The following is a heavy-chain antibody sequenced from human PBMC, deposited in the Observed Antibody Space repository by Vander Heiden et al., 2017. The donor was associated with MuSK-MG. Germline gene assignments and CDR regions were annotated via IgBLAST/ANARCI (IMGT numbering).Heavy chain of an antibody. V-gene: IGHV7-4-1*02. CDR2: INTNTGNP. J-gene: IGHJ6*02. Sequence: QVQLVQSGSELKKPGASVKVSCKASGYTFTSYAMTWVRQAPGQGLEWMGWINTNTGNPTYAQGFTGRFVFSLDTSVSTAYLQISSLKAEDTAVYYCARGDIVVVPAAASYYYYGMDVWGQGTTVTVSS. CDR1: GYTFTSYA. D-gene: IGHD2-2*01. CDR3: ARGDIVVVPAAASYYYYGMDV.